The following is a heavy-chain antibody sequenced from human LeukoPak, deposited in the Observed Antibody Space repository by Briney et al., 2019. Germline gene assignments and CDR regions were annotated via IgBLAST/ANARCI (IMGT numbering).Heavy chain of an antibody. CDR2: IYPGDSDT. V-gene: IGHV5-51*01. D-gene: IGHD4-11*01. J-gene: IGHJ6*03. Sequence: GESLKISCKGSGYSFTSYWIGWVRQMPGKGLEWMGIIYPGDSDTRYSPSFQGQVTISADKSISTAYLQWSSLKASDTAMYYCARLYATTVYYYYYYMDVWGKGTTVTVSS. CDR1: GYSFTSYW. CDR3: ARLYATTVYYYYYYMDV.